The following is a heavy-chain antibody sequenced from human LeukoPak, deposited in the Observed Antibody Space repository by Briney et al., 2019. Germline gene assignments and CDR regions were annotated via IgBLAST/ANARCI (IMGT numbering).Heavy chain of an antibody. V-gene: IGHV3-21*01. D-gene: IGHD6-13*01. CDR3: ARENTVVYSSSWSPDY. CDR1: GFTFGSYA. J-gene: IGHJ4*02. Sequence: GGSLRLSCAASGFTFGSYAMNWVRQAPGRGLEWVSLISSASSYIFYSDSVKGRFTISRDNAKNPLYLQMNSLRAEDTAVYYCARENTVVYSSSWSPDYWGQGTLVTVSS. CDR2: ISSASSYI.